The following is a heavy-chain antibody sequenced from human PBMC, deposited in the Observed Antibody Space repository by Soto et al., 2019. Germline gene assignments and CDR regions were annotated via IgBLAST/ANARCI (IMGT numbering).Heavy chain of an antibody. Sequence: PGGSLRLSCAASGFTFSRYWMHWVRQAPGKGLVWVSRISSYGSDTHYADSVKGRFTISRDNAKNTLYLQMNSLRADGTAVYYCASNYAYAEGYYWYGIDVWGQGTTVXVSS. CDR3: ASNYAYAEGYYWYGIDV. V-gene: IGHV3-74*01. J-gene: IGHJ6*02. CDR2: ISSYGSDT. D-gene: IGHD3-16*01. CDR1: GFTFSRYW.